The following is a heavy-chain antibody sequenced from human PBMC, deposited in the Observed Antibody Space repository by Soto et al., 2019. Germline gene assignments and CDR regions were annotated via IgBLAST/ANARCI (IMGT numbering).Heavy chain of an antibody. J-gene: IGHJ4*02. CDR2: INPNSGAT. CDR3: ARDMVSTIGDFDY. V-gene: IGHV1-2*02. CDR1: GYTFTGYY. D-gene: IGHD3-16*01. Sequence: ASVKVSCKSSGYTFTGYYVHWVRQAPGQGLEWVGWINPNSGATTYAQKFLGRVTMTRDTSIITAHMELSSLTSDDTAMYYCARDMVSTIGDFDYWGQGTLVTVSS.